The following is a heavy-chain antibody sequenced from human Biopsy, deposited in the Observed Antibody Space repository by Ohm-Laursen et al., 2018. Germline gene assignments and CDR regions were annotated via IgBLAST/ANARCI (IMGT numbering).Heavy chain of an antibody. Sequence: GTLSLTCVVSGDSITTYYWNWIRQAPGKGLEWIGYISDTGTTNYNPSLRGRVAMSVDTSKNQFSLQLTSVTAADTAMFFCARLFRLDDYWNDDPPDGFDVWGQGTMVTVS. J-gene: IGHJ3*01. CDR3: ARLFRLDDYWNDDPPDGFDV. CDR2: ISDTGTT. D-gene: IGHD3-3*01. V-gene: IGHV4-59*01. CDR1: GDSITTYY.